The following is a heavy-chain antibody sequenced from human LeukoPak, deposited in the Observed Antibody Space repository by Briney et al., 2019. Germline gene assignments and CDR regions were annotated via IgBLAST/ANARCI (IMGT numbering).Heavy chain of an antibody. V-gene: IGHV5-51*01. CDR1: GSSFTSYW. CDR3: SILSRDDYGDYVISWYFDY. D-gene: IGHD4-17*01. Sequence: GASLQISCKGSGSSFTSYWIGWVRQLPGKGLEWMGIIYPGDSDTRYSPSFQGQVTISADKSISTAYLQWIGLKASDTAMYYCSILSRDDYGDYVISWYFDYWGQGTLVTVSS. J-gene: IGHJ4*02. CDR2: IYPGDSDT.